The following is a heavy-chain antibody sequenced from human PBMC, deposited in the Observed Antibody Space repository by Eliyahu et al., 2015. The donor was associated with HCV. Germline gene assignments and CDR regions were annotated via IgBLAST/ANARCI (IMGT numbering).Heavy chain of an antibody. CDR1: GFTFSSYW. J-gene: IGHJ6*02. CDR3: ARDGIMITFGGVIVSGGMDV. CDR2: INSDGSST. D-gene: IGHD3-16*02. V-gene: IGHV3-74*01. Sequence: EVQLVESGGGLVQPGGSLRLSCASSGFTFSSYWMHWVRQAPGKGLVWVSRINSDGSSTSYADSVKGRFTISRDNAKNTLYLQMNSLRAEDTAVYYCARDGIMITFGGVIVSGGMDVWGQGTTVTVSS.